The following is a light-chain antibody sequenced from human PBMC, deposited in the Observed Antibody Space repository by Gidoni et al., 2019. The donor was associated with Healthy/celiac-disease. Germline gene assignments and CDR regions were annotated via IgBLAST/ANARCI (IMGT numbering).Light chain of an antibody. V-gene: IGKV3-20*01. CDR3: QQYGSSRPLT. J-gene: IGKJ4*01. CDR2: GAS. Sequence: EIVLTQSPGTLSLSPGERATLSCRASQSVSSSYLAWYQQKPGQAPRLLIYGASSRATGIPDRFSGSGSGTDFTLTISRLEPEEFAVYYCQQYGSSRPLTFGGGTKVEIK. CDR1: QSVSSSY.